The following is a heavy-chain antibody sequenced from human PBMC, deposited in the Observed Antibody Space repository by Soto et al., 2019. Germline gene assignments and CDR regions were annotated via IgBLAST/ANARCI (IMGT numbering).Heavy chain of an antibody. Sequence: SETLSLTCAVYGGPFSGYYWSWIRQPPGKGLEWIGEINHSGSTNYNPSLKSRVTISVDTSKNQFSLKLSSVTAADTAVYYCARGPLSIAARYYYYYGMDVWGQGTTVTVSS. CDR3: ARGPLSIAARYYYYYGMDV. J-gene: IGHJ6*02. CDR2: INHSGST. CDR1: GGPFSGYY. D-gene: IGHD6-6*01. V-gene: IGHV4-34*01.